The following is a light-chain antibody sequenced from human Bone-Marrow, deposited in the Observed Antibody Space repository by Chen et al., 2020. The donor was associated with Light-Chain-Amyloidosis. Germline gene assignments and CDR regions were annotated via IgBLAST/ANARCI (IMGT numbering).Light chain of an antibody. Sequence: SYELTQPPSVSVSPGQTARITCSGDDLPTQYAYWYQQKPGQAPLLVKHRDTERPSGISERFSGSSSGTTATVTISGVQAAEEADYHCQSADSSVTYEVIFGGGPKLTVL. J-gene: IGLJ2*01. CDR2: RDT. CDR1: DLPTQY. V-gene: IGLV3-25*02. CDR3: QSADSSVTYEVI.